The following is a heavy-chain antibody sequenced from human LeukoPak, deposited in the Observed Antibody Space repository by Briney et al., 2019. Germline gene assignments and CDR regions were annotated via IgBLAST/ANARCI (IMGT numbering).Heavy chain of an antibody. CDR1: GFTFSDYY. Sequence: AGGSLRLSCAASGFTFSDYYMSWIRQAPGKGLEWVSVIYSGGSTYYADSVKGRFTISRDNSKNTLYLQMNSLRAEDTAVYYCARGLYGDYNAFDIWGQGTMVTVSS. V-gene: IGHV3-53*01. CDR3: ARGLYGDYNAFDI. J-gene: IGHJ3*02. CDR2: IYSGGST. D-gene: IGHD4-17*01.